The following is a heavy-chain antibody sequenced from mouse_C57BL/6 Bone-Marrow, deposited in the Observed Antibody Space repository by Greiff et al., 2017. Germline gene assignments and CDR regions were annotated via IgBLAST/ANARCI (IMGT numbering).Heavy chain of an antibody. CDR3: ARLPYYYGSTYAMDY. CDR1: GYAFTNYL. CDR2: INPGSGGT. J-gene: IGHJ4*01. V-gene: IGHV1-54*01. Sequence: QVQLQQSGAELVRPETSVKVSCKASGYAFTNYLIEWVKQRPGQGLEWIGVINPGSGGTNYNEKFKGKATLTADKSSSTAYMQLSSLTSEDSAVYCCARLPYYYGSTYAMDYWGQGTSVTVSS. D-gene: IGHD1-1*01.